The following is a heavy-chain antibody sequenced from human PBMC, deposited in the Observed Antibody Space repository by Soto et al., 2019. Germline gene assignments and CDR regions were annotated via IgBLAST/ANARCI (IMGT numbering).Heavy chain of an antibody. D-gene: IGHD5-12*01. CDR2: IYYSGST. Sequence: SETLSLTCTVSGGSISSGDYYWSWIRQPPGKGLEWIGYIYYSGSTYYNPSLKSRVTISVDTSKNQFSLKLSSVTAADTAVYYCARDQGIYLVVATMPAYYYGLDVWGQGTTVSVAS. CDR3: ARDQGIYLVVATMPAYYYGLDV. CDR1: GGSISSGDYY. J-gene: IGHJ6*02. V-gene: IGHV4-30-4*01.